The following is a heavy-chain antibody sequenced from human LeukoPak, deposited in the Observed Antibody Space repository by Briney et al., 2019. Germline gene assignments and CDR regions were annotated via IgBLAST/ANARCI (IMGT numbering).Heavy chain of an antibody. J-gene: IGHJ4*02. CDR2: IKQDGSEK. CDR3: ARDGSVVAATPYDY. Sequence: GGSLRLSCAASGFTFSSYWMSWVRQAPGKGLEWVANIKQDGSEKYYVDSVKGRFTISRDNAKNSLYLQMNSLRAEDTAVYYCARDGSVVAATPYDYWGQGTLVTVSS. CDR1: GFTFSSYW. D-gene: IGHD2-15*01. V-gene: IGHV3-7*01.